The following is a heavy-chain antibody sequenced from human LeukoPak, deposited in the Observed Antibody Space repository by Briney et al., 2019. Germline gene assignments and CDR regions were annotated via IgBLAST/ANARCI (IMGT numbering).Heavy chain of an antibody. J-gene: IGHJ4*02. D-gene: IGHD3-22*01. Sequence: GRSLRLSCAASGFTFSNYGMHWVRQAPGKGLEWVAVIWYDGSNKFYADSVKGRFTISRDNSKDTLYLQMNSLRAEDTAVYYCAIDYYDSSGPDYWGRGTLVTASS. CDR2: IWYDGSNK. CDR3: AIDYYDSSGPDY. V-gene: IGHV3-33*01. CDR1: GFTFSNYG.